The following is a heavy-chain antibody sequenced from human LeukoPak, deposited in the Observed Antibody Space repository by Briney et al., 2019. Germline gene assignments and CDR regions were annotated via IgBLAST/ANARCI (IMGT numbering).Heavy chain of an antibody. CDR3: ARDGAVTSFDY. V-gene: IGHV4-38-2*02. CDR2: IYHSGST. D-gene: IGHD4-11*01. J-gene: IGHJ4*02. Sequence: SETLSLTCTVSGYSINSGYYWGWIRQPPGKGLEWIGSIYHSGSTYYNPSLKSRVTISVDTSKNQFSLKLSSVTAADTAVYYCARDGAVTSFDYWGQGTLVTVSS. CDR1: GYSINSGYY.